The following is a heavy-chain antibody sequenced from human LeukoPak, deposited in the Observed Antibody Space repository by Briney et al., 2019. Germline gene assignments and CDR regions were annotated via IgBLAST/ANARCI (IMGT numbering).Heavy chain of an antibody. V-gene: IGHV1-69*01. J-gene: IGHJ6*02. D-gene: IGHD6-6*01. CDR3: ARVGGSGQLVLTTDYYYGMDV. CDR1: GGTFSSYA. Sequence: GSSVKVSCKASGGTFSSYAISWVRQAPGQGLEWMGGIIPIFGTANYAQKFQGRVTITADESTRTAYMELSSLRSEDTAVYYCARVGGSGQLVLTTDYYYGMDVWGQGTTVTVSS. CDR2: IIPIFGTA.